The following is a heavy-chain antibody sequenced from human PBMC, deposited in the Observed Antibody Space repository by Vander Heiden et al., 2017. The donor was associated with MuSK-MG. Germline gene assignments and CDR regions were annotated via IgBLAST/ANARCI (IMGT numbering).Heavy chain of an antibody. CDR3: ARDPGPGDS. J-gene: IGHJ4*02. Sequence: ELQLVESGGGLVKPGGSLRLSCAASGFPFSTSPMTWVRQAPGKGLAWVSSITSRSSIYYADSVKGRFTISRDNAKSSLYLQMNSLRVEDTAVYYCARDPGPGDSWGQGTLVTVSS. CDR1: GFPFSTSP. V-gene: IGHV3-21*02. CDR2: ITSRSSI.